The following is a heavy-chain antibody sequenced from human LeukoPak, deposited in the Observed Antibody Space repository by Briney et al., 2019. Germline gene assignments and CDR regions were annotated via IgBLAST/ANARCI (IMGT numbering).Heavy chain of an antibody. CDR1: GGYLSGYY. J-gene: IGHJ6*02. D-gene: IGHD2-15*01. CDR2: TSHSGNT. V-gene: IGHV4-34*01. Sequence: SETLSLTCAVYGGYLSGYYWSWIRQPPGKGLEWIGETSHSGNTNYDPSPKSRVTISVDTSKDQFSLKLSSVTAADTAVYYCARDNVVVLADGAWEYYYGMDVWGQGTTVTVSS. CDR3: ARDNVVVLADGAWEYYYGMDV.